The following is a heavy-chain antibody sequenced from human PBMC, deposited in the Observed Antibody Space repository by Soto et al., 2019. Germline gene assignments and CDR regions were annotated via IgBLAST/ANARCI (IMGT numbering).Heavy chain of an antibody. CDR1: GGSISDHY. CDR2: IYYSGST. CDR3: ASTAHSSGWYSGGFDY. V-gene: IGHV4-59*11. Sequence: SETLSLTCTVSGGSISDHYYMWIRQSPGKGLEYIGYIYYSGSTNYNPSLKSRVTISVDTSKNQFSLKLSSVTAADTAVYYCASTAHSSGWYSGGFDYWGQGTLVTVSS. J-gene: IGHJ4*02. D-gene: IGHD6-19*01.